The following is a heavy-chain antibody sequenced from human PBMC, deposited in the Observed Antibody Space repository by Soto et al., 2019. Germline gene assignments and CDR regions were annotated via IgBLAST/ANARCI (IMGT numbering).Heavy chain of an antibody. J-gene: IGHJ6*02. D-gene: IGHD2-15*01. CDR2: ISSSSSYI. CDR3: ARVSRMRSTPYIGMDV. Sequence: ESGGGLVKPGGSLRLSCAASGFTFRSYSMNWVRQAPGKGLEWVSSISSSSSYIYYADSVKGRFTISRDNAKNSLYLQMNSLRAEDTAVYYCARVSRMRSTPYIGMDVWGQGTTVTVSS. V-gene: IGHV3-21*01. CDR1: GFTFRSYS.